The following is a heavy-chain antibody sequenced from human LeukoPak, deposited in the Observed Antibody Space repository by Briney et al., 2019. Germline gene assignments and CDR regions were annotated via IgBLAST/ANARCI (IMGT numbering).Heavy chain of an antibody. CDR1: GFTFSSYA. CDR3: AKGLRYFDWLFGFDY. V-gene: IGHV3-23*01. CDR2: ISGSGGST. J-gene: IGHJ4*02. D-gene: IGHD3-9*01. Sequence: PGGSLRLSCAASGFTFSSYAMSWVRQAPGKGLEWVSAISGSGGSTYYADSVKGRFTISRDNSKNTLYLQMNSLRAEDTAVYYCAKGLRYFDWLFGFDYWGQGTLATVSS.